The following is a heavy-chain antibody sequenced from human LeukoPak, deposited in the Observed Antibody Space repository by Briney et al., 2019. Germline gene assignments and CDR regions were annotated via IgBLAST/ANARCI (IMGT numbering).Heavy chain of an antibody. CDR3: AREKVGYCSGGSCYYNHHYYYGMDV. J-gene: IGHJ6*02. D-gene: IGHD2-15*01. CDR2: IYTSGST. CDR1: GGSISSGSYY. Sequence: PSETLSLTCTVSGGSISSGSYYWSWIRQPAGKGLEWIGRIYTSGSTNYNPSLKSRVTISVDTSKNQFSLKLSSVTAADTAVYYCAREKVGYCSGGSCYYNHHYYYGMDVWGQGTTVTVSS. V-gene: IGHV4-61*02.